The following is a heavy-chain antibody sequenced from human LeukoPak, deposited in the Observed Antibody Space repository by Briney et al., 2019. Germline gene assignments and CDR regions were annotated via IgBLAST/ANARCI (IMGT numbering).Heavy chain of an antibody. CDR1: GFTFSSYE. V-gene: IGHV3-21*03. D-gene: IGHD6-19*01. CDR3: ARDRDSSGLYGWADL. CDR2: ISSTNGHT. Sequence: PGGSLRLSCAASGFTFSSYEMNWVRQAPGKGLEWVSYISSTNGHTYYADSVNGRFTISRDTAKNSLYLQMNSLRVEDTAIYFCARDRDSSGLYGWADLWGQGVLVTVSA. J-gene: IGHJ5*02.